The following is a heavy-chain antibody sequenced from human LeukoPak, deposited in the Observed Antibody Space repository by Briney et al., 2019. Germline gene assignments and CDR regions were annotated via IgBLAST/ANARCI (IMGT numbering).Heavy chain of an antibody. V-gene: IGHV3-30*02. D-gene: IGHD6-6*01. CDR3: ARISNSSSRSFDY. CDR1: GFTFSSYG. CDR2: IRYDGSNK. Sequence: GGSLRLSCAASGFTFSSYGMHWVRQAPGKGLEWVAFIRYDGSNKYYADSVKGRFTISRDNSKNTLYLQMNSLRAEDTAVYYCARISNSSSRSFDYWGQGTLVTVSS. J-gene: IGHJ4*02.